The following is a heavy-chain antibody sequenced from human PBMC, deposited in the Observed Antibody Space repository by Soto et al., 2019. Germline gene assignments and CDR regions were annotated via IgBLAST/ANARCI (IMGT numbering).Heavy chain of an antibody. CDR3: ARSPHCSSTSCYLRTDY. CDR1: GYTFTSYG. CDR2: IRAYNGNT. Sequence: QVQLVQSGAEVKKPGASVKVSCKASGYTFTSYGISWVRQAPGQGLEWMGWIRAYNGNTNYAQKLQGRATMTTDTSTSTAYMELRSLRSDDTAVYYCARSPHCSSTSCYLRTDYWGQGTLVTVSS. V-gene: IGHV1-18*01. J-gene: IGHJ4*02. D-gene: IGHD2-2*01.